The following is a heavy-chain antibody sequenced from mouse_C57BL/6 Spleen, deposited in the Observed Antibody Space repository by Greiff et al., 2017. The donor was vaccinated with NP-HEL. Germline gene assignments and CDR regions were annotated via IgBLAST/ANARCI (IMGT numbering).Heavy chain of an antibody. V-gene: IGHV1-15*01. Sequence: QVQLQQSGAELVRPGASVTLSCKASGYTFTDYEMHWVKQTPVHGLEWIGAIDPETGGTAYNQKFKGKAILTADKSSRTAYMELRSLTSEDSAVYYCTRRALDYFDYWGQGTTLTVSS. D-gene: IGHD3-3*01. CDR3: TRRALDYFDY. CDR2: IDPETGGT. CDR1: GYTFTDYE. J-gene: IGHJ2*01.